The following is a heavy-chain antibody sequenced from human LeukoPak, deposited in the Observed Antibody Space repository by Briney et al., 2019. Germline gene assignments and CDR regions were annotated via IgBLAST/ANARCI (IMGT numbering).Heavy chain of an antibody. CDR2: IYTNGST. CDR3: ARHDYSNYLFDY. Sequence: PSETLSLTCTVSGGPISTYYWRWIRQPPGKGLEWIGCIYTNGSTNYNPSLKSRVTISVDTSKNQFSLKLSSVTAADTAVYYCARHDYSNYLFDYWGQGTLVTVSS. CDR1: GGPISTYY. D-gene: IGHD4-11*01. V-gene: IGHV4-4*09. J-gene: IGHJ4*02.